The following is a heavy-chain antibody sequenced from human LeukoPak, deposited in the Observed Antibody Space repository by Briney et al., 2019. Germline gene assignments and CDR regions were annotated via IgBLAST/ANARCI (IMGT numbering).Heavy chain of an antibody. V-gene: IGHV3-23*01. CDR3: ARRSGIAVAGAFDY. CDR2: ISGSGGNT. D-gene: IGHD6-19*01. J-gene: IGHJ4*02. CDR1: GFTFRRYG. Sequence: GGSLRLSCAASGFTFRRYGMSWVRQAPGKGLEWVSAISGSGGNTFYADSVKGRFTISRDNSKNTLYLQMNSLRAEDTAVYYCARRSGIAVAGAFDYWGQGTLVTVSS.